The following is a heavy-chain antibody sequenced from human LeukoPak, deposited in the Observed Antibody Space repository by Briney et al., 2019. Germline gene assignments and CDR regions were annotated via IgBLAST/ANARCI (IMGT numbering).Heavy chain of an antibody. D-gene: IGHD3-10*01. Sequence: PGGSLRLSCAASGFTFNSYWLTWVRQAPGKGLEWVANIKLDGSEEYYVDSVKGRFTISRDNTKSSLYLQMNGLRAEDTAVYFCARVGPYYYMDVWGKGTTVTVSS. J-gene: IGHJ6*03. V-gene: IGHV3-7*01. CDR3: ARVGPYYYMDV. CDR1: GFTFNSYW. CDR2: IKLDGSEE.